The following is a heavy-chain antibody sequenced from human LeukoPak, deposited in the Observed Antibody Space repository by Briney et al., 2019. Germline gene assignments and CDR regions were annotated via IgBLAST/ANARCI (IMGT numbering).Heavy chain of an antibody. V-gene: IGHV1-69*05. Sequence: SVKVSCKASGGTFSSYAISWVRQAPGQGREWMGGIIPIFGTANYAQKFQGRVTITTDESTSTAYMELSSLRSEDTAVYYCARGSCSGGSCYSNWFDPWGQGTLVTVSS. CDR3: ARGSCSGGSCYSNWFDP. CDR1: GGTFSSYA. J-gene: IGHJ5*02. CDR2: IIPIFGTA. D-gene: IGHD2-15*01.